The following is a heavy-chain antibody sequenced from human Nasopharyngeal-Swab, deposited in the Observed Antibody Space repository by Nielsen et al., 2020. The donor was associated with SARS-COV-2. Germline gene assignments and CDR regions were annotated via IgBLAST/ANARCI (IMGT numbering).Heavy chain of an antibody. D-gene: IGHD2-15*01. Sequence: GGSLRLSCKGSGYSFTSYWISWVRQMPGKGLEWMGRIDPSDSYTNYSPSFQGHDTISADKSISTAYLQWSSLKASDAAMYYCARRAYCSGGSCCSPYYYYMDVWGKGTTVTVSS. CDR3: ARRAYCSGGSCCSPYYYYMDV. CDR2: IDPSDSYT. V-gene: IGHV5-10-1*01. CDR1: GYSFTSYW. J-gene: IGHJ6*03.